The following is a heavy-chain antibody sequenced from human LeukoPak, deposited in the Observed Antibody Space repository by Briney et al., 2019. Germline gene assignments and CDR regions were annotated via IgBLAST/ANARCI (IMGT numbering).Heavy chain of an antibody. J-gene: IGHJ6*03. D-gene: IGHD3-22*01. CDR1: GGSISSDWY. Sequence: SETLSLTCTVSGGSISSDWYWGWVRRPPGNGLEWIGAIYRNGDTYYNPSLKSRVTISHDTSKNQFSLRLNSVTAADTAVYYCASAKRDYYDNSGYESYYYFMDVWGKGTTVTVSS. V-gene: IGHV4-38-2*02. CDR2: IYRNGDT. CDR3: ASAKRDYYDNSGYESYYYFMDV.